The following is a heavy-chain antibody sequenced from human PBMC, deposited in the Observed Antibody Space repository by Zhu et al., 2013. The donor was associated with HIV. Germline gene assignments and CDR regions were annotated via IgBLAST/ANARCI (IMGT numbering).Heavy chain of an antibody. CDR1: GYTFTNYY. CDR2: INPRGGGI. Sequence: QVQLVQSGAEVKKPGASVKVSCKASGYTFTNYYIHWVRQAPGQGLEWIGIINPRGGGIAYAQKFQGRVTMPSDTSTSTVYMELSSLRSEDAAIYYCARDRNDNGDYYHLFDYWGQGTLVTVSS. CDR3: ARDRNDNGDYYHLFDY. D-gene: IGHD4-17*01. J-gene: IGHJ4*02. V-gene: IGHV1-46*01.